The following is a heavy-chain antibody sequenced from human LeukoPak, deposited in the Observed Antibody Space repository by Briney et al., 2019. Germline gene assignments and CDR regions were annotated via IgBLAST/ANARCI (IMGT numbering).Heavy chain of an antibody. CDR2: ISRSGSTI. CDR1: GFTFSDYY. V-gene: IGHV3-11*01. CDR3: ARAPLVGATFFDY. D-gene: IGHD1-26*01. Sequence: GGSVRVSCADSGFTFSDYYMSWIRPAPGKGLEWVAYISRSGSTIYYADSVKGRFTISRDNAKNSLYLQMNSLRAEDTAVYYCARAPLVGATFFDYWGQGTLVTVSS. J-gene: IGHJ4*02.